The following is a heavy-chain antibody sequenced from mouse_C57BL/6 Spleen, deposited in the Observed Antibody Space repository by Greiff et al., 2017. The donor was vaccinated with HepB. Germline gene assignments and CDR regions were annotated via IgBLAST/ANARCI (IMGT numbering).Heavy chain of an antibody. Sequence: VQLQESGAELVRPGASVTLSCKASGYTFTDYEMHWVKQTPVHGLEWIGAIDTETGGTAYNQKFKGKAILTADKSSSTAYMELRSLTSEDSAVYYCTRKRGAMDYWGQGTSVTVSS. CDR3: TRKRGAMDY. J-gene: IGHJ4*01. CDR2: IDTETGGT. CDR1: GYTFTDYE. V-gene: IGHV1-15*01.